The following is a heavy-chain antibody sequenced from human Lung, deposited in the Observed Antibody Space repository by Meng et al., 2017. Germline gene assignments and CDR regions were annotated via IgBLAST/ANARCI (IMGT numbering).Heavy chain of an antibody. V-gene: IGHV4-4*02. J-gene: IGHJ4*02. CDR1: GGSISSSNW. D-gene: IGHD2-2*01. CDR2: IYHSGGT. CDR3: ARGLGEAVVPRTMFDY. Sequence: GELAESGPGLVKPSGPLSLTCGVSGGSISSSNWWSWVRQPPGKGLEWIGEIYHSGGTKYNPSLKSRVTISVDKSKNQFSLKLSSVTAADTAVYYCARGLGEAVVPRTMFDYWGQGTLVTVSS.